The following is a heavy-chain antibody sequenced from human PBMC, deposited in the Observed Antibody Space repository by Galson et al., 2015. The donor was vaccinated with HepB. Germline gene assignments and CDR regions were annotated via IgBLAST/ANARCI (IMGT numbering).Heavy chain of an antibody. V-gene: IGHV1-24*01. D-gene: IGHD3-22*01. CDR3: AAILDYYDSSGYSLDY. CDR2: FDPEDGET. J-gene: IGHJ4*02. CDR1: GYTLTELS. Sequence: SVKVSCKVSGYTLTELSMHWVRQAPGKGLEWMGGFDPEDGETIYAQKFQGRVTMTEDTSTDTAYMELSSLRSEDTAVYYCAAILDYYDSSGYSLDYWGQGTLVTVSS.